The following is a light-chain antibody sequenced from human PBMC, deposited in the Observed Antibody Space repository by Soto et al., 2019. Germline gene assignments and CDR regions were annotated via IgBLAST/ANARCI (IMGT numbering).Light chain of an antibody. CDR3: SSYTSTSTRYL. V-gene: IGLV2-14*03. J-gene: IGLJ1*01. CDR1: SSDVGGYNH. CDR2: DVS. Sequence: SALPQPASGSGSPGQSITISCTGTSSDVGGYNHVSWYQHHPGKAPKLIIHDVSNRPSGLSNRFSGSKSGNTASLTISGLQAEDEADYYCSSYTSTSTRYLFGTGTKVTVL.